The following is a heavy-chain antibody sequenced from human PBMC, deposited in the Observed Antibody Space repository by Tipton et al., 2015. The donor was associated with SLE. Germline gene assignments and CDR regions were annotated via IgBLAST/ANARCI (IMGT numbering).Heavy chain of an antibody. J-gene: IGHJ4*02. V-gene: IGHV4-59*11. CDR2: MFYSGSV. Sequence: TLSLTCTVFGDSIISHYLSWIRQSPGKGLEWIGNMFYSGSVTYNPSLKSRVTMSVDMSRNQFSLRLTSVAAADTAVYFCARDISAPGDFLYFDYWGQGTRVTVSS. CDR1: GDSIISHY. CDR3: ARDISAPGDFLYFDY. D-gene: IGHD7-27*01.